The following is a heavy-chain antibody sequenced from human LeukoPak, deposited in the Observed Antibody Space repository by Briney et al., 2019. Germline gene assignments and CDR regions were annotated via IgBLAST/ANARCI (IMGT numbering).Heavy chain of an antibody. CDR2: IYTSGST. Sequence: SETLSLTCTVSGGSISSYYWSWIRQPAGKGLEWIGRIYTSGSTDYNPSLKNRVTMSVDTSKNQLSLSLSSVTAADTAVYYCARGAGLRYFDYWGQGTLVTVSS. CDR3: ARGAGLRYFDY. CDR1: GGSISSYY. J-gene: IGHJ4*02. V-gene: IGHV4-4*07.